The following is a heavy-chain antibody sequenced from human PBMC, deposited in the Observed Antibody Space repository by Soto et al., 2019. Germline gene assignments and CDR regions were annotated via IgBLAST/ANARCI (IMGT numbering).Heavy chain of an antibody. CDR2: ISAYNGNT. CDR1: GYTFTSYG. D-gene: IGHD5-18*01. Sequence: ASVKVSCKASGYTFTSYGISWVRQAPGQGLEWMGWISAYNGNTNYAQKLQGRVTMTTDTSTSTAYMELRSLRSDDTAMYYCARPQLSHPFYYYGMDVWGQGTTVTVSS. J-gene: IGHJ6*02. CDR3: ARPQLSHPFYYYGMDV. V-gene: IGHV1-18*01.